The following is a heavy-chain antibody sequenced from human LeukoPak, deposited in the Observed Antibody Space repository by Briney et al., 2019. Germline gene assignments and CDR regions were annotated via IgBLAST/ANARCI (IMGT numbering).Heavy chain of an antibody. CDR3: AREGGPTYYYDSSGQGAFDI. D-gene: IGHD3-22*01. CDR1: GGSFSGYY. Sequence: PSETLSLTCAVYGGSFSGYYWSWIRQPPGKGLEWIGEINHSGSTNYNPSLKSRVTISVDTSKNQFSLKLSSVTAADTAVYYCAREGGPTYYYDSSGQGAFDIWGQGTMVTVSS. V-gene: IGHV4-34*01. CDR2: INHSGST. J-gene: IGHJ3*02.